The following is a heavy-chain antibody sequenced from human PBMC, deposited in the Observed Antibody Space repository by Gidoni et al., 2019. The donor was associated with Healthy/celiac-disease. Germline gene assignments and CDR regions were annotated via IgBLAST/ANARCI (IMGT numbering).Heavy chain of an antibody. Sequence: QVQLVESGGGVVQPGRSLRLSCAASGFTFSSYGMHWVRQAPGKGLGWGAVIWYDGSNKYYADSVKGRFTISRDNSKNTLYLQMNSLRAEDTAVYYCARMTSDYVLGYYYGMDVWGQGTTVTVSS. V-gene: IGHV3-33*01. CDR2: IWYDGSNK. J-gene: IGHJ6*02. CDR3: ARMTSDYVLGYYYGMDV. CDR1: GFTFSSYG. D-gene: IGHD4-17*01.